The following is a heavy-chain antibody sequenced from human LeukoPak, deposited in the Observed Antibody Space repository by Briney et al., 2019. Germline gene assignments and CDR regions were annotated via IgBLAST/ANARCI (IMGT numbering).Heavy chain of an antibody. J-gene: IGHJ4*02. CDR2: ISAYNGNT. CDR3: ARSRGYCSRTSCSRFDY. D-gene: IGHD2-2*01. Sequence: GPVKVSCKASGYTFTSYGISWVRQAPGQGLEWMGWISAYNGNTNYAQKLQGRVTMTTDTSTSTAYMELRSLRSDDTAVYYCARSRGYCSRTSCSRFDYWGQGTLVTVSS. V-gene: IGHV1-18*01. CDR1: GYTFTSYG.